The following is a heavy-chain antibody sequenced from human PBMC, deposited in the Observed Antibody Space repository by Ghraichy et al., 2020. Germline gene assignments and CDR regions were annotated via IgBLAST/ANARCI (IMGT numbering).Heavy chain of an antibody. CDR3: GRFRPFDY. CDR2: INEDGSET. CDR1: GFTFGNYW. V-gene: IGHV3-7*01. J-gene: IGHJ4*02. Sequence: GESLNISCAASGFTFGNYWMSWLRQAPGKGLEWVANINEDGSETYYGDSVKGRFTIFRDNAKKSLYLQMNSLRAEDTAVYYCGRFRPFDYWGQGTLVPVSS.